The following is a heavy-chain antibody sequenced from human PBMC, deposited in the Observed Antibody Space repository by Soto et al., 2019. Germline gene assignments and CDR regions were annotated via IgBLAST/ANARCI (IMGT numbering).Heavy chain of an antibody. Sequence: QITLKESGPALVKPTQTLTLTCTFSGFSLSTSGVGVGWIRQPPGEALEWLALIYWDDYKHFSPSLESRLTITKDTPKNQVVLTMTKKDPVDTATYYFVHKGGGDRILDYWGQGTLVTVSS. J-gene: IGHJ4*02. CDR1: GFSLSTSGVG. CDR3: VHKGGGDRILDY. D-gene: IGHD3-16*01. V-gene: IGHV2-5*02. CDR2: IYWDDYK.